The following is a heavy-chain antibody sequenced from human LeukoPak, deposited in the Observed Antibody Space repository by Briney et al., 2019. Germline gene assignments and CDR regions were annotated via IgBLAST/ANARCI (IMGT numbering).Heavy chain of an antibody. CDR2: INHSGST. J-gene: IGHJ4*02. CDR3: ARAGGGHVAVDY. V-gene: IGHV4-34*01. Sequence: PGGSLRLSCAASGFTFSSYAMSWVRQASGKGLEWIGEINHSGSTNYNPSLKSRVTISVDTSKNQFSLKLSSVTAADTAVYYCARAGGGHVAVDYWGQGTLVTVSS. CDR1: GFTFSSYA. D-gene: IGHD3-10*01.